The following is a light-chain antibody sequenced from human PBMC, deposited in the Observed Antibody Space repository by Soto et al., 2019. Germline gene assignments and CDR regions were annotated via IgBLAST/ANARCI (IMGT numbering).Light chain of an antibody. V-gene: IGKV4-1*01. Sequence: DIVMTQSPDSLAVSLCERATINCKSSQSVLHSSHNNNYLAWYQQKPGKPPKLLIYWASTRKSGVPDRFSGIRSGTDITLTISRLRGKEVTVYYCKHYYTTTRTFGQGTKVKIK. CDR1: QSVLHSSHNNNY. CDR2: WAS. J-gene: IGKJ1*01. CDR3: KHYYTTTRT.